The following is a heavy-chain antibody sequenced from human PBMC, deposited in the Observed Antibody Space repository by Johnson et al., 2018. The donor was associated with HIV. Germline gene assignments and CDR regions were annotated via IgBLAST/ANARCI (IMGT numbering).Heavy chain of an antibody. Sequence: VQLVESGGGLVQPGGSLRLSCVASGFTFTSYDMHWVRQATGEGLDWISAIGTAGDTLYPGSVKGRFTISRDNAKNTLYLQMNSLRAEDTAVYYCARVTYYYDTQAFDFWGQGTLVTVSS. CDR3: ARVTYYYDTQAFDF. V-gene: IGHV3-13*01. J-gene: IGHJ3*01. D-gene: IGHD3-22*01. CDR1: GFTFTSYD. CDR2: IGTAGDT.